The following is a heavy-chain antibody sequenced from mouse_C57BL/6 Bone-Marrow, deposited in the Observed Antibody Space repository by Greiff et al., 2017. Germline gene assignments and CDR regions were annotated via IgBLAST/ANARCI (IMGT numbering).Heavy chain of an antibody. CDR1: GYAFSSSW. J-gene: IGHJ2*01. D-gene: IGHD4-1*01. CDR2: ISPGDGDT. Sequence: VKLVESGPELVKPGASVKISCKASGYAFSSSWMNWVKPRPGKGLAWIGRISPGDGDTNYNGKFKGKATLTANKSSSTAYMQLSSLTSEDSAVYFCARGRTGFDYWGQGTTLTGSS. V-gene: IGHV1-82*01. CDR3: ARGRTGFDY.